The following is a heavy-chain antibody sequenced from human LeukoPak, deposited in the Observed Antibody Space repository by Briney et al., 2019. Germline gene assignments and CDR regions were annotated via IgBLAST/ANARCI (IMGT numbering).Heavy chain of an antibody. D-gene: IGHD2-2*01. CDR2: ISAYNGNT. Sequence: EASVKVSCKASGYTFTSYGISWVRQAPGQGLEWMGWISAYNGNTNYAQKLQGRVTMTTDTSTSTAYMELRSLRSDDTDVYYCARGVVVVPAAMSRGNWFDPWGQGTLVTVSS. J-gene: IGHJ5*02. CDR3: ARGVVVVPAAMSRGNWFDP. CDR1: GYTFTSYG. V-gene: IGHV1-18*01.